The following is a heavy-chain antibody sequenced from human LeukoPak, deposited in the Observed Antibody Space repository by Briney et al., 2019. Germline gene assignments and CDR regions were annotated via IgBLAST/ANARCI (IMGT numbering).Heavy chain of an antibody. CDR1: GFTFSSYS. Sequence: GGSLRLSCAASGFTFSSYSMNWVRQAPGKGLVWVSSISSSSSYIYYADSVKGRFTISRDNAKNSLYLQMNSLRAEDTAVYYCARDPLYGDYAFGYWGQGTLVTVSS. D-gene: IGHD4-17*01. J-gene: IGHJ4*02. CDR2: ISSSSSYI. V-gene: IGHV3-21*01. CDR3: ARDPLYGDYAFGY.